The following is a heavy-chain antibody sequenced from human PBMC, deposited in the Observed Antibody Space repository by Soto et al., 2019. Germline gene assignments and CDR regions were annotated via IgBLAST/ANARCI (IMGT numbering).Heavy chain of an antibody. CDR3: AKVMERSGLTLDY. V-gene: IGHV3-23*01. D-gene: IGHD1-26*01. J-gene: IGHJ4*02. CDR2: ISGSGGST. Sequence: GGSLRLSCAVSGFTFSSYAMSWVRQAPGKGLEWVSAISGSGGSTYYADSVKGRFTISRDNSKNTLYLQMNSLRAEDTAVYYCAKVMERSGLTLDYWGQGTLVTVSS. CDR1: GFTFSSYA.